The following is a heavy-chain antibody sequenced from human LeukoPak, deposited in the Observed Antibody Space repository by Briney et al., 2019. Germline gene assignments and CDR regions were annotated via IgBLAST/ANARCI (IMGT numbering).Heavy chain of an antibody. Sequence: GGSLRLSCAASGFIFSSYEMSWVRQAPGKGLEWVSYISSSGRTMYYADSVKGRFTVSRDNSKNTLYLQMNSLRAEDTAVYYCARGPPTMVRGVIKDDYWGQGTLVTVSS. CDR3: ARGPPTMVRGVIKDDY. D-gene: IGHD3-10*01. CDR2: ISSSGRTM. CDR1: GFIFSSYE. J-gene: IGHJ4*02. V-gene: IGHV3-48*03.